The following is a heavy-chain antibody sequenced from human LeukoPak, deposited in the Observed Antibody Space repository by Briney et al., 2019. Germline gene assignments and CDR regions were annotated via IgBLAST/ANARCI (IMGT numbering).Heavy chain of an antibody. V-gene: IGHV3-23*01. CDR2: ISGSGSST. CDR3: AKDQGSSWPKYYYGMDV. CDR1: GFTFSSYA. Sequence: GGFLRLSCAASGFTFSSYAMSWVRQAPGKGLEWVSSISGSGSSTYYADSVKGRFTISRDNSKNTLNLQMNSLRAEDTAVYYCAKDQGSSWPKYYYGMDVWGQGTTVTVSS. J-gene: IGHJ6*02. D-gene: IGHD6-13*01.